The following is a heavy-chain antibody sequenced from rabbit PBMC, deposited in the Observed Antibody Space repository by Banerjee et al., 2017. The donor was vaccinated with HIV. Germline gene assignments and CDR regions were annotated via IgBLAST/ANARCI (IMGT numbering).Heavy chain of an antibody. CDR2: IYAGSSGST. CDR1: GFSFSSSYY. D-gene: IGHD8-1*01. CDR3: ARDVGSSYEL. Sequence: QSLEESGGDLVKPGASLTLTCTASGFSFSSSYYMCWVRQAPGKGLEWIACIYAGSSGSTYYASWAKGRFTISKTSSTTVTLQMTSLTAADTATYFCARDVGSSYELRGQGTLVTVS. J-gene: IGHJ3*01. V-gene: IGHV1S40*01.